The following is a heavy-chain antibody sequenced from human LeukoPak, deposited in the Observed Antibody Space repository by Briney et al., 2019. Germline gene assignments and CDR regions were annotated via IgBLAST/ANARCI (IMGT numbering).Heavy chain of an antibody. Sequence: PGGSLTPSCAASGFIFSSYGMHWVRQAPGKGLEWVALIRSDGSKTYYADSVEGRFTISRDNSKNTLYLQMYSLGADDTAVYYCAKRYCSSASCRSGMDVWGQGTTVTVSS. V-gene: IGHV3-30*02. D-gene: IGHD2-2*01. CDR1: GFIFSSYG. CDR3: AKRYCSSASCRSGMDV. CDR2: IRSDGSKT. J-gene: IGHJ6*02.